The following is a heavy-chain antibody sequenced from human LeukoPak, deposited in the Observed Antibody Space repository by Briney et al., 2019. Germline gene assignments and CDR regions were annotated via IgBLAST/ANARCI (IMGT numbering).Heavy chain of an antibody. CDR1: GFTFSNYW. CDR2: INRDGSER. CDR3: ARRNAMDV. Sequence: GALRLSCAASGFTFSNYWMTWVRQAPGKGLEWVANINRDGSERYYVDSVKGRFTISRDDAKSSLYLQMNSLRAEDTAVYYCARRNAMDVWGQGTTIIVFS. V-gene: IGHV3-7*03. J-gene: IGHJ6*02.